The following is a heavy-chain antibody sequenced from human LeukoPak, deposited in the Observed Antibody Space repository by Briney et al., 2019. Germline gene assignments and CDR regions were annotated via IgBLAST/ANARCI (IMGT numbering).Heavy chain of an antibody. CDR3: AREVQGHPTFDY. Sequence: ASVKVSGKASGYTFTDYYMHWVRQAPGQGLEWMGWINPNSGDTNYAQKFQGRVTMTRDTSISTAYMELSRLRSDDTAVYYCAREVQGHPTFDYWGQGTLVTVSS. J-gene: IGHJ4*02. CDR2: INPNSGDT. D-gene: IGHD4/OR15-4a*01. CDR1: GYTFTDYY. V-gene: IGHV1-2*02.